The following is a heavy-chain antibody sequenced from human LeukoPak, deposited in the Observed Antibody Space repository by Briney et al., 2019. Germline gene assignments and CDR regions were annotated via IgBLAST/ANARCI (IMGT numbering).Heavy chain of an antibody. CDR2: IYPGDSDT. CDR3: ARHRGSWFGEPQLDY. J-gene: IGHJ4*02. Sequence: GESLKISCKGSGYSFTSYWIGWVRQMPGKGLEWMGIIYPGDSDTRYSPSFQGQVTISADKSISTAYLQWSSLKALDTAMYYCARHRGSWFGEPQLDYWGQGTLVTVSS. V-gene: IGHV5-51*01. CDR1: GYSFTSYW. D-gene: IGHD3-10*01.